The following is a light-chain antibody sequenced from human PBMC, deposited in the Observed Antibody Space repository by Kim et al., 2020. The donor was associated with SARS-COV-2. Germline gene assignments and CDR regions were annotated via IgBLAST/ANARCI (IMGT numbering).Light chain of an antibody. CDR1: SNNVGNQG. Sequence: QAGLTQPPSVSKDLRQTATLTCTGNSNNVGNQGAAWLQQHQGHPPKLLSYRNNNRPSGISERFSASRSGSTASLTITGLQPEDEADYYCSAWDSSLGAWVFGGGTQLTVL. CDR2: RNN. J-gene: IGLJ3*02. V-gene: IGLV10-54*04. CDR3: SAWDSSLGAWV.